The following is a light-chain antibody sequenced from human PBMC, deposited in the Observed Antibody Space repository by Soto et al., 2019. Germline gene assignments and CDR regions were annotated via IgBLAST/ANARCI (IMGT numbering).Light chain of an antibody. CDR2: GAS. J-gene: IGKJ1*01. CDR1: QSVSSSY. CDR3: QQYGSPWT. V-gene: IGKV3-20*01. Sequence: EIVLTQSPGTLSLSPGERATLSCRASQSVSSSYLAWYQQKPGQAPRLLIYGASSRATGIPDRFSGSGSGTGFTLTISRLEPEDFAVYYCQQYGSPWTFGQGTKVDI.